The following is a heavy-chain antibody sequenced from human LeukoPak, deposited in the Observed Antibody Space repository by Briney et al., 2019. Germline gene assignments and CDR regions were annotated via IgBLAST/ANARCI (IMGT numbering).Heavy chain of an antibody. V-gene: IGHV3-30*19. J-gene: IGHJ4*02. CDR1: GFTFSSYG. Sequence: PGRSLRLSCAASGFTFSSYGMHWVRQAPGKGLEWVAVIWYDGSNKYYADSVKGRFTISRDNSKNTLYLQMNSLRAEDTAVYYCARDDAARVPKGIDYGGQGTLVTVSS. CDR2: IWYDGSNK. D-gene: IGHD6-25*01. CDR3: ARDDAARVPKGIDY.